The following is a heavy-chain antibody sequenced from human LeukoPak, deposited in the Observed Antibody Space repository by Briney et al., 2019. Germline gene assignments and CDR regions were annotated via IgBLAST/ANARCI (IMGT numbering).Heavy chain of an antibody. CDR3: ARESSGFSY. Sequence: GESLKISCKASGYTFTTYDINWVRQATGQGLEWMGWMNPNSGNTGYAQKFQGRVTMTRNTSINTAYMELSSLRFEDTAVYYCARESSGFSYWGQGTLVTVSS. V-gene: IGHV1-8*01. CDR1: GYTFTTYD. CDR2: MNPNSGNT. D-gene: IGHD3-22*01. J-gene: IGHJ4*02.